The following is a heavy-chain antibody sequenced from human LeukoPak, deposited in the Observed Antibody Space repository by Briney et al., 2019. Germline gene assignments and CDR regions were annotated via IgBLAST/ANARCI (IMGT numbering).Heavy chain of an antibody. CDR1: GGSVSSGNYY. V-gene: IGHV4-61*01. CDR3: ARDLGRSSSWYDY. Sequence: SETLSLTCTVSGGSVSSGNYYWSWIRQPPGKGLEWIGYIYYSGSTNYNPSLKSRVTISVDTSKNQFSLKLSSVTAADTAVYYCARDLGRSSSWYDYWGQGTLVTVSS. D-gene: IGHD6-13*01. CDR2: IYYSGST. J-gene: IGHJ4*02.